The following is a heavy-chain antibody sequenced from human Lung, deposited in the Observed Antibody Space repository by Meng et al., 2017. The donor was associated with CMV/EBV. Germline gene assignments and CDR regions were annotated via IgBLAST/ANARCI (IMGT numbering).Heavy chain of an antibody. CDR1: GGSISGSGYF. J-gene: IGHJ3*02. V-gene: IGHV4-31*03. D-gene: IGHD3-3*01. Sequence: SETLSLTCTVSGGSISGSGYFWSWIRQHPEKGLEWIGFIYDSGSTDYNPSLKSRLTISVDTSKNQFSLKLTSVTAADTAVYYCARGPGPITISGSDGFDIWXQGTVVXVSS. CDR3: ARGPGPITISGSDGFDI. CDR2: IYDSGST.